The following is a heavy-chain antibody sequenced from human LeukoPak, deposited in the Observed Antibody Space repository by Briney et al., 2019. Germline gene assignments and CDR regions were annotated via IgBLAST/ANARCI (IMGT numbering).Heavy chain of an antibody. CDR2: ISYEGSNK. D-gene: IGHD5-18*01. V-gene: IGHV3-30*04. CDR3: ARGQARGYSYGYFAGDFDY. J-gene: IGHJ4*02. CDR1: GVTFSSYA. Sequence: GGSLRLSSAASGVTFSSYARHWVRQALGKGLGWVAVISYEGSNKYYADSVKGRFTISRDNSKNTLYLQLKSLRLEDTAVYYCARGQARGYSYGYFAGDFDYWGQGTLVTVSS.